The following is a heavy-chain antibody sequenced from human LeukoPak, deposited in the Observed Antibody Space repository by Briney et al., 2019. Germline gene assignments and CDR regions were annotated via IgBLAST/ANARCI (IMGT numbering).Heavy chain of an antibody. CDR3: ARAPAKGWYYFDY. V-gene: IGHV4-59*01. CDR2: IYYSGNT. D-gene: IGHD6-19*01. CDR1: GGSISSYY. J-gene: IGHJ4*02. Sequence: PSETLSLTCTVSGGSISSYYLSWIRQPPGKGLEWIGYIYYSGNTNYNPSLKSRVTISVDTSKNQFSLRLRSVTAEDTAVYYCARAPAKGWYYFDYWGQGTLVTVSS.